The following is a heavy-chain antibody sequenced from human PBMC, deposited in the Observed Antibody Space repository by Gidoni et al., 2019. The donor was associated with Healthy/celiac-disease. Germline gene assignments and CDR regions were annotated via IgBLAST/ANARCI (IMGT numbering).Heavy chain of an antibody. CDR2: ISGSGGST. J-gene: IGHJ4*02. CDR1: GFTFRSYA. CDR3: ASGSSYGDY. D-gene: IGHD2-15*01. V-gene: IGHV3-23*01. Sequence: EVQLLEPGGGLVQPWGSLSLSCSASGFTFRSYALSWVRQAPGKGLPWVSAISGSGGSTYYADSVKGRFTISRDNSKNTLYLQMNSLRAEDTAVYYCASGSSYGDYWGQGTLVTVSS.